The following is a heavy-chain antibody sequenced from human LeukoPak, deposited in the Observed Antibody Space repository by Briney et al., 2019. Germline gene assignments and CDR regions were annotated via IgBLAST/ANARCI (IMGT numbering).Heavy chain of an antibody. J-gene: IGHJ4*02. Sequence: SETLSLTCTVSGDSISSSSYYWGWIRQPPGTGLEWIGSIYYTGYTYDNPSLRSRITMSVDTPKNQFSLKLSSVTAADTAVYYCAREGGDYYDSSGGSYFDYWGQGTLVTVSS. CDR1: GDSISSSSYY. CDR2: IYYTGYT. CDR3: AREGGDYYDSSGGSYFDY. V-gene: IGHV4-39*07. D-gene: IGHD3-22*01.